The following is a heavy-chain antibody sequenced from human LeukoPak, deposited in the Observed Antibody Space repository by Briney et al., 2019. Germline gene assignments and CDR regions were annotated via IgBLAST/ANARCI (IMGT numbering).Heavy chain of an antibody. D-gene: IGHD6-19*01. Sequence: SETLSLTCTVSGGSISSSSYYWGWIRQPPGKGLEWIGSIYYSGSIYYNQSPKSRVTISVDTSKNQFSLKLSSVTAADTAVYYCARRPPYSSGWSCWGQGTLVTVSS. V-gene: IGHV4-39*01. CDR1: GGSISSSSYY. CDR3: ARRPPYSSGWSC. CDR2: IYYSGSI. J-gene: IGHJ4*02.